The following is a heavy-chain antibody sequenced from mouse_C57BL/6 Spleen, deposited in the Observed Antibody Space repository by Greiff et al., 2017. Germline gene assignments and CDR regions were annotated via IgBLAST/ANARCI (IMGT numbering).Heavy chain of an antibody. CDR1: GYTFTSYW. V-gene: IGHV1-7*01. J-gene: IGHJ2*01. Sequence: VKLMESGAELAKPGASVKLSCKASGYTFTSYWMHWVKQRPGQGLEWIGYINHSSGYTKYNQKFKDKATFTADKSSSTAYMQLSSLTYEDSAVYYCARKGFDYWGQGTTLTVSS. CDR3: ARKGFDY. CDR2: INHSSGYT.